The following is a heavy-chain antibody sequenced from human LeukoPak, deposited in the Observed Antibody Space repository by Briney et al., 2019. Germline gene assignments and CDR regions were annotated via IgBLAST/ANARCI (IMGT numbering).Heavy chain of an antibody. V-gene: IGHV4-34*01. CDR1: GGSISSYY. J-gene: IGHJ4*02. D-gene: IGHD3-3*01. CDR2: INHSGSA. CDR3: ARARRDSGFYKVDY. Sequence: SETLSLTCTVSGGSISSYYWSWIRQPPGKGLEWIGEINHSGSANYNPSLKSRVTLSIDKSKNQFSLNLNSVTAADTAVYYCARARRDSGFYKVDYWGQGTLVTVSS.